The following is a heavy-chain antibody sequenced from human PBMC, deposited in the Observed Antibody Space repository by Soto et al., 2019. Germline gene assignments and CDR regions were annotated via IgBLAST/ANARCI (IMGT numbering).Heavy chain of an antibody. Sequence: QVQLQESGPGLVKPSETLSLPCPVSGGSISSYYWSWIRPPPGQGLEWIGYIYYSGSTNYNPSLKRRVTISVDTSKNQFSLKRSAVTAADTAVYYCARAIATISDMDVWGQGTTVTVSS. J-gene: IGHJ6*02. CDR3: ARAIATISDMDV. V-gene: IGHV4-59*01. CDR1: GGSISSYY. CDR2: IYYSGST. D-gene: IGHD5-12*01.